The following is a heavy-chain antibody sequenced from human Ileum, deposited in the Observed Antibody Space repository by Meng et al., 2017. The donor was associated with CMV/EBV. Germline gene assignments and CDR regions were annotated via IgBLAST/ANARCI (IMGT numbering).Heavy chain of an antibody. Sequence: SGVSVSSAHYYWSWIRQPPEKGLEWIGYISSSGDSNSSPSLKSRVTISLDTSKSQFSLTLTSVTAADTAVYYCARDFYWGPGGVDNWGQGTLVTVSS. CDR3: ARDFYWGPGGVDN. CDR1: GVSVSSAHYY. CDR2: ISSSGDS. J-gene: IGHJ4*02. V-gene: IGHV4-61*01. D-gene: IGHD3-9*01.